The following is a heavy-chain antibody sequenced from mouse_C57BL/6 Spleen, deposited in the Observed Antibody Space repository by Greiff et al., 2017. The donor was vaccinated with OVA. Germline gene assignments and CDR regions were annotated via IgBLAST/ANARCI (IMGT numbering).Heavy chain of an antibody. CDR2: ISGGGGNT. J-gene: IGHJ2*01. CDR1: GFTFSSYT. CDR3: ARHLYGNYFDY. V-gene: IGHV5-9*01. D-gene: IGHD2-1*01. Sequence: EVQVVESGGGLVKPGGSLKLSCAASGFTFSSYTMSWVRQTPEKRLEWVATISGGGGNTYYPDSVKGRFTISRDNAKNTLYLQMSSLRSEDTALYYCARHLYGNYFDYWGQGTTLTVSS.